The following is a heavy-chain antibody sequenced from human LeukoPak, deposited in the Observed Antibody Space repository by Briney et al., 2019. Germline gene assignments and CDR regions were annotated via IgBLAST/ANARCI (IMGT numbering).Heavy chain of an antibody. J-gene: IGHJ3*02. CDR2: ISGSGGST. Sequence: PGGSLRLSCAASGFTVSSNYMSWVRQAPGKGLEWVSAISGSGGSTYYADSVKGRFTISRDNSKNTLYLQMNSLRAEGTAVYYCARSGSAHYDSSGSDAFDIWGQGTMVTVSS. CDR1: GFTVSSNY. CDR3: ARSGSAHYDSSGSDAFDI. D-gene: IGHD3-22*01. V-gene: IGHV3-23*01.